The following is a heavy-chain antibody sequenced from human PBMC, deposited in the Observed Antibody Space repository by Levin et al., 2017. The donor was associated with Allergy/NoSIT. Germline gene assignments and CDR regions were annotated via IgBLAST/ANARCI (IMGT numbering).Heavy chain of an antibody. CDR3: ARRHTSPTVPFDY. V-gene: IGHV1-2*02. D-gene: IGHD2-2*01. CDR2: INPNSGGT. J-gene: IGHJ4*02. CDR1: GYTFTGYY. Sequence: GESLKISCKASGYTFTGYYMHWVRQAPGQGLEWMGWINPNSGGTNYAQKFQGRVTMTRDTSISTAYMELSRLRSDDTAVYYCARRHTSPTVPFDYWGQGTLVTVSS.